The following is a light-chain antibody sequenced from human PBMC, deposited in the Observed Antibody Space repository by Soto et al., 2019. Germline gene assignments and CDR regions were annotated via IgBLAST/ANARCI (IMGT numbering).Light chain of an antibody. Sequence: QSALTQPASVSGSPGQSITISCTGTSSDVGGHNYVSYYQHHPGKAPKLMLYEVSNRPSGVSHRFSGHKSGNTASLTISGLQAEDEADYYSSSYTSSINWVFGGGTKLTVL. CDR2: EVS. CDR1: SSDVGGHNY. J-gene: IGLJ3*02. V-gene: IGLV2-14*01. CDR3: SSYTSSINWV.